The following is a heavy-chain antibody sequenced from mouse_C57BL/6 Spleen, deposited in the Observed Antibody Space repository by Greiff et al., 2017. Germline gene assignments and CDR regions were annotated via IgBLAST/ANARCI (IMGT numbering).Heavy chain of an antibody. CDR3: ARSYYSNYDWYFDV. D-gene: IGHD2-5*01. Sequence: QVQLQQSGAELVKPGASVKISCKASGYAFSSYWMNWVKQRPGKGLAWIGQIYPGDGDTNYNGKFKGKATLTADKSSSTAYMQLSSLTSEDSAVYFCARSYYSNYDWYFDVWGTGTTVTVSS. CDR2: IYPGDGDT. CDR1: GYAFSSYW. V-gene: IGHV1-80*01. J-gene: IGHJ1*03.